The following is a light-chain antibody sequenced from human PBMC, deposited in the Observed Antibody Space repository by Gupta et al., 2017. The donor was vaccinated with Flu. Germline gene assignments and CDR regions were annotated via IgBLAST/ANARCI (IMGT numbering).Light chain of an antibody. V-gene: IGLV2-14*01. Sequence: QSALTQPASVSGSPGQSITIYCTGTSSDVGGYDYVSWYQHYPGTPPKLIFYEVNHRPSGVSNRSAASNSGTAAFTTISGLQPEDEAYYYCSSFTSSTIVVFGGGTKLTVL. CDR1: SSDVGGYDY. J-gene: IGLJ2*01. CDR3: SSFTSSTIVV. CDR2: EVN.